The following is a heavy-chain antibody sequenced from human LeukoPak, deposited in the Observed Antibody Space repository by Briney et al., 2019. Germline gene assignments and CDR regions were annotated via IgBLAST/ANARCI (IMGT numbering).Heavy chain of an antibody. V-gene: IGHV4-39*01. D-gene: IGHD6-13*01. Sequence: PSETLSLTCTASGDSISSSNYYWGWIRQPPGKRLEWIGSLHYAGTTYYDPSLRSRVSLSVDTSKNQFSLKLSSVTAADTAVYYCARHNRMGAAATLGVFDSWGQGTLVTVSS. CDR2: LHYAGTT. J-gene: IGHJ4*02. CDR1: GDSISSSNYY. CDR3: ARHNRMGAAATLGVFDS.